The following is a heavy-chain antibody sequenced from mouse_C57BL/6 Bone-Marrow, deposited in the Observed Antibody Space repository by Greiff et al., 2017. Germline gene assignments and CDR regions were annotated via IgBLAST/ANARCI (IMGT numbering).Heavy chain of an antibody. CDR1: GYTFTSYG. CDR3: ASGWVPFDY. CDR2: IYPRSGNT. Sequence: QLKESGAELARPGASVKLSCKASGYTFTSYGISWVKQRTGQGLEWIGEIYPRSGNTYYNEKFKGKATLTADKSSSTAYMELRSLTSEDSAVYFCASGWVPFDYWGQGTTLTVSS. V-gene: IGHV1-81*01. D-gene: IGHD3-3*01. J-gene: IGHJ2*01.